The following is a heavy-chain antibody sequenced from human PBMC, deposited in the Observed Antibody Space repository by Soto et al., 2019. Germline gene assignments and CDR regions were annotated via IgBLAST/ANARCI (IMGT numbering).Heavy chain of an antibody. CDR2: IYSGGST. CDR3: ARGTPLYYDILTGYYGVSAFDI. Sequence: GGSLRLSCAASGFTFSSYAMSWVRQAPGKGLEWVSVIYSGGSTYYADSVKGRFTISRHNSKNTLYLQMNSLRAEDTAVYYCARGTPLYYDILTGYYGVSAFDIWGQGTMVTVSS. D-gene: IGHD3-9*01. V-gene: IGHV3-53*04. CDR1: GFTFSSYA. J-gene: IGHJ3*02.